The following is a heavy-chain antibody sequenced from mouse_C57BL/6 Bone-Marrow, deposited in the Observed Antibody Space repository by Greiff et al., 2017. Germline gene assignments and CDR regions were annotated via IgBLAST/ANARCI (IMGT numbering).Heavy chain of an antibody. V-gene: IGHV7-1*01. Sequence: EVHLVESGGGLVQSGRSLRLSCATSGFTFSDFYMEWVRQAPGKGLEWIAASRNKANDYTTEYSASVKGRFIVSRDTSQSILYLQMNALRAEDTAIYYCARETGTRDYWGQGTTLTVSS. CDR3: ARETGTRDY. CDR1: GFTFSDFY. J-gene: IGHJ2*01. CDR2: SRNKANDYTT. D-gene: IGHD4-1*01.